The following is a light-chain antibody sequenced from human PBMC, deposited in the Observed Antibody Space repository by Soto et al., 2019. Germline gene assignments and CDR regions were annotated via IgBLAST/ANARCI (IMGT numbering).Light chain of an antibody. V-gene: IGKV3-20*01. CDR1: QSVSSTY. CDR2: GAS. J-gene: IGKJ5*01. Sequence: EIVLTQSPGTLSLSPGERATLSCRASQSVSSTYLAWYRQKPGQAPRLLIYGASNRATGIPDRFSGSGSGTDFTLIISRLEPEDFAVYYCQQYGTSPITFGQGTRLEIK. CDR3: QQYGTSPIT.